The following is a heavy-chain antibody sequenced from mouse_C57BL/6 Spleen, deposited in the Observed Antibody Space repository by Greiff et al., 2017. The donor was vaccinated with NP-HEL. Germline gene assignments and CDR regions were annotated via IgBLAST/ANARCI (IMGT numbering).Heavy chain of an antibody. J-gene: IGHJ1*03. V-gene: IGHV1-59*01. CDR2: IDPSDSYT. CDR1: GYTFTSYW. Sequence: QVQLQQPGAELVRPGTSVKLSCKASGYTFTSYWMHWVKQRPGQGLEWIGVIDPSDSYTNYNQKFKGKATLTVDTSSSTAYMQLSSLTSEDSAVYYCARGAGYFEVWGTGTTVTVSS. CDR3: ARGAGYFEV.